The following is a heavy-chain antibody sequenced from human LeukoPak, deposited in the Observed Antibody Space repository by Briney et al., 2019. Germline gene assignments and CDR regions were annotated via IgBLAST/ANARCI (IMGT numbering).Heavy chain of an antibody. J-gene: IGHJ4*02. CDR3: AREGLPYSGRDKAVFDY. CDR1: GGSISSYY. Sequence: PSETLSLTCTVSGGSISSYYWSWIRQPPGKGLEWIGCIYYSGSTNYNPSLKSRVTISVDTSKNQFSLKLSSVTAADTAVYYCAREGLPYSGRDKAVFDYWGQGTLVTVSS. CDR2: IYYSGST. V-gene: IGHV4-59*01. D-gene: IGHD1-26*01.